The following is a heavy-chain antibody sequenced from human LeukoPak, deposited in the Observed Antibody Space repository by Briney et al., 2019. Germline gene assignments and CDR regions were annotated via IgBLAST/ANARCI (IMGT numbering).Heavy chain of an antibody. J-gene: IGHJ5*02. D-gene: IGHD6-19*01. V-gene: IGHV4-34*01. CDR1: GGSFSGYY. CDR2: INHSGST. CDR3: ARGPSSGWFRNWFDP. Sequence: SGTLSLTCAVYGGSFSGYYWSWIRQPPGKGLEWIGEINHSGSTNYNPSLKSRVTISVDTSKNQFSLKLSSVTAADTAVYYCARGPSSGWFRNWFDPWGQGTLVTVSS.